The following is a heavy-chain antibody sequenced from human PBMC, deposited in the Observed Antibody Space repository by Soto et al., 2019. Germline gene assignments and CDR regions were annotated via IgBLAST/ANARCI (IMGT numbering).Heavy chain of an antibody. D-gene: IGHD3-22*01. CDR1: GNSFTTYY. Sequence: QVQLVQSGAEVKKPGASVKVSCKASGNSFTTYYMHWVRQAPGQGLEWMVIINPSGGRTTYAQKFQGRVTMTRDTSTSTFHMELSSLTSEDTAVYYCAGLDHYDSSGYYDYWGQGTLVTVSS. J-gene: IGHJ4*02. CDR2: INPSGGRT. V-gene: IGHV1-46*01. CDR3: AGLDHYDSSGYYDY.